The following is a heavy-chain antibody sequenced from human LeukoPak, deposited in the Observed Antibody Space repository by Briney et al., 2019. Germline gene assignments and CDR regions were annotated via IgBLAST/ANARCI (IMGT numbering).Heavy chain of an antibody. D-gene: IGHD3-22*01. CDR3: ARDDSSGYFFDQ. Sequence: PGGSLRLSCAASGFTFSSYSMNWVRQAQGEGLEWVSYISSTGSIIYYADSVKGRFTISRDNAKKSLYLQMNRMRAEDKAVYYCARDDSSGYFFDQWGQGTLVTVSS. CDR1: GFTFSSYS. V-gene: IGHV3-48*01. J-gene: IGHJ4*02. CDR2: ISSTGSII.